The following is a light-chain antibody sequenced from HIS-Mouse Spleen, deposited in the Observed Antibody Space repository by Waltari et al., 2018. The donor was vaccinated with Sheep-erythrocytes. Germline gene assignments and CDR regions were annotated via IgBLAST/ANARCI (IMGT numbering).Light chain of an antibody. V-gene: IGKV1-39*01. CDR1: KSISSY. Sequence: DIQMTQSPSSLSASVGDRVTITCRASKSISSYLNWYQQKPGKAPKLLIYAASSLQSGVPSMFSGSGSGTDFTLTISSLQPEDFATYYCQQSYSTPPTFGGGTKVEIK. CDR3: QQSYSTPPT. J-gene: IGKJ4*01. CDR2: AAS.